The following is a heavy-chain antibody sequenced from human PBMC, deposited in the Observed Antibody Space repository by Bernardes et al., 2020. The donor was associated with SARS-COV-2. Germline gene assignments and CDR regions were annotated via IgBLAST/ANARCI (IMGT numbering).Heavy chain of an antibody. CDR3: AAGPNWFDH. CDR1: GYTLTKLS. V-gene: IGHV1-58*02. Sequence: SVKVSCKVSGYTLTKLSMHWVRQARGQRLEWVGWIDVDGGGTNYAQKFQERVTITWDMSTRTGYLHLSSLRSEDAAVYYCAAGPNWFDHWGQGTLVTVSS. D-gene: IGHD2-8*01. CDR2: IDVDGGGT. J-gene: IGHJ5*02.